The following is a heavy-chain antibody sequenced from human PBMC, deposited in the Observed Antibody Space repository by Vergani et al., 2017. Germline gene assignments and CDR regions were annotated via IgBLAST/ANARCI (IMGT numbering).Heavy chain of an antibody. CDR1: GDSINRGGLY. J-gene: IGHJ5*02. Sequence: QVHLQESGPGVVKPSDTLSLTCTVSGDSINRGGLYWTWIRQLPGKGLEWMGFSYHNGDTYYDPSRKSRVIMSLDTSKNQFSLKLASVTAADTAVYYCAKVPAARIPMRHLLAYWFDPWGQGTLVTVSS. D-gene: IGHD2-2*01. V-gene: IGHV4-31*02. CDR2: SYHNGDT. CDR3: AKVPAARIPMRHLLAYWFDP.